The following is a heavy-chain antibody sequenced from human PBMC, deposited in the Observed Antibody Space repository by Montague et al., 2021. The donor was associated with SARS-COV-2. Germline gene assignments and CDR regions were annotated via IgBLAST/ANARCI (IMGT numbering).Heavy chain of an antibody. Sequence: SLKVSCKVSGYSLTELPLHWVRQAPGKGLEWMGGVDPEDGKTIYAQNFQGRLTIAEDTSADTAYMELSSLRSDDTAVYYCATNADWGSTGRFDFWGQGTLVTVSS. CDR2: VDPEDGKT. V-gene: IGHV1-24*01. CDR1: GYSLTELP. CDR3: ATNADWGSTGRFDF. J-gene: IGHJ4*02. D-gene: IGHD7-27*01.